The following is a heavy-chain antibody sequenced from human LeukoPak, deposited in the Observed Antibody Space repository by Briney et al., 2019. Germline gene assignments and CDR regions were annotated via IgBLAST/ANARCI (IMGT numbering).Heavy chain of an antibody. CDR1: GFTFDDYA. J-gene: IGHJ4*02. CDR2: ISWNSGSI. V-gene: IGHV3-9*01. D-gene: IGHD5-18*01. CDR3: AKDTSPDTAMVSPFDY. Sequence: GRSLRLSCAASGFTFDDYAMHWVRHAPGKGLEWVSGISWNSGSIGYADSVKGRFTISRDNAKNSLYLQMNSLRAEDTALYYCAKDTSPDTAMVSPFDYWGQGTLVTVSS.